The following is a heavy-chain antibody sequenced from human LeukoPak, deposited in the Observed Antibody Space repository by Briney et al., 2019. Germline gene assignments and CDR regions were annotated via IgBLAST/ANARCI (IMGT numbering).Heavy chain of an antibody. CDR2: TKKDGREK. CDR1: GFTFTSNR. J-gene: IGHJ4*02. D-gene: IGHD3-10*01. Sequence: GGSLRLSCAAYGFTFTSNRMSWVGQAQGKGGEWVANTKKDGREKYYVDYVKGRFTISTDNAKNSLYLQMNSLRAEDTAVYYCAKGAYYSDWGQGTLVTVSS. CDR3: AKGAYYSD. V-gene: IGHV3-7*03.